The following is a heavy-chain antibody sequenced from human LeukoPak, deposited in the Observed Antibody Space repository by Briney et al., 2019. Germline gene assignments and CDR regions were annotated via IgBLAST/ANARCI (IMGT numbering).Heavy chain of an antibody. Sequence: GRSLRLSCATSGFTSDDYAMHWVRQAPGKGLEWVSGISWNSGSIGYADSVKGRLTISRDNAKNSLYLQMNSLRAEDTALYYCVKADSSGHSGYDRPIDYWGQGSLVTVSS. CDR1: GFTSDDYA. D-gene: IGHD5-12*01. CDR2: ISWNSGSI. CDR3: VKADSSGHSGYDRPIDY. V-gene: IGHV3-9*02. J-gene: IGHJ4*02.